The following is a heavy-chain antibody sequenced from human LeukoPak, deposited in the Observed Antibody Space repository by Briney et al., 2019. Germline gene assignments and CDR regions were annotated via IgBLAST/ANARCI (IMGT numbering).Heavy chain of an antibody. Sequence: SETLSLTCAVYGGSFSGYYWSWIRQPPGKGLEWIGEINHSGSTNYNPSLKSRVTISVDTSKNQFSLKLSSVTAADTAFYYCARSSGWPDYWGHGTLVTVTS. CDR1: GGSFSGYY. D-gene: IGHD6-19*01. J-gene: IGHJ4*01. V-gene: IGHV4-34*01. CDR2: INHSGST. CDR3: ARSSGWPDY.